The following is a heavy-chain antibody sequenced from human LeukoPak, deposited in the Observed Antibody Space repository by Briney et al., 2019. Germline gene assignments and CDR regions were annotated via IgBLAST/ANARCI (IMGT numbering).Heavy chain of an antibody. V-gene: IGHV3-30*03. J-gene: IGHJ4*02. Sequence: PGRALRLSCADSGFTLSSYGMHCVRQAPRKGLEWVALISYDGSNKYYADYVQGRLSNSRDNSKNTLLVQMSSLRAEDTAVYYCGRGEYDSDTSSYFDYWGQGTLVSVSS. CDR2: ISYDGSNK. CDR1: GFTLSSYG. D-gene: IGHD3-22*01. CDR3: GRGEYDSDTSSYFDY.